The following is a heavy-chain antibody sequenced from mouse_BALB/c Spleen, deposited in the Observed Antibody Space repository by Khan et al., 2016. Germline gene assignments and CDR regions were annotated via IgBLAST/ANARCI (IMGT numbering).Heavy chain of an antibody. CDR1: GYAFSGYW. CDR2: IYPGDGDT. J-gene: IGHJ3*01. CDR3: ARGTPFAS. D-gene: IGHD2-14*01. V-gene: IGHV1-80*01. Sequence: QVQLQQSGAELVRPGSSVKISCKASGYAFSGYWMNWVKQRPGQGLEWIGQIYPGDGDTNYNGKFKGKATLTADKSSRTAYMQLSSLTSQDSAVSFCARGTPFASWGQGTLVTVSA.